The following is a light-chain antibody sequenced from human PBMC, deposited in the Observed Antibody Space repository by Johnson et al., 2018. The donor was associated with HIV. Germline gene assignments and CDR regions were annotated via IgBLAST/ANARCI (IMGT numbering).Light chain of an antibody. CDR3: GTWDSSLSAFYV. CDR1: SSNIGNNY. Sequence: QSMLTQPPSVSAAPGQKVTISCSGSSSNIGNNYVSWYQQLPGTAPKLLMYENNKRPSGIPDRFSASKSGTSATLGITGLQTGDEADYFCGTWDSSLSAFYVFGTGTRVTVL. J-gene: IGLJ1*01. CDR2: ENN. V-gene: IGLV1-51*02.